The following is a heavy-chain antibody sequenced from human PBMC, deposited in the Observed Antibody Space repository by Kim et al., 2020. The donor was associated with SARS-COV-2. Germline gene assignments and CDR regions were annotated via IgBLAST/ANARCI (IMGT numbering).Heavy chain of an antibody. CDR2: INHSGST. Sequence: SETLSLTCAVYGGSFSGYYWSWIRQPPGKGLEWIGEINHSGSTNYNPSLKSRVTISVDTSKNQFSLKLSSVTAADTAVYYCARGLSHPYYGNYYYYGMDV. D-gene: IGHD4-17*01. V-gene: IGHV4-34*01. J-gene: IGHJ6*01. CDR3: ARGLSHPYYGNYYYYGMDV. CDR1: GGSFSGYY.